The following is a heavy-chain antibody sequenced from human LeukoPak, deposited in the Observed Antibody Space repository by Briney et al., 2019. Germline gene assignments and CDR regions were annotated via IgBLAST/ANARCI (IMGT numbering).Heavy chain of an antibody. D-gene: IGHD2-15*01. J-gene: IGHJ4*02. CDR2: ISSSGSTI. Sequence: GGSLRLSCAASGFTFSSYEMNWVRQAPGKGLEWVSYISSSGSTIYYADSVKGRFTISRDNAKNSLYLQMNSLRAEDAAVYYCARAPVTSCSGVLCYPFDYWGQGTLVTVSS. V-gene: IGHV3-48*03. CDR1: GFTFSSYE. CDR3: ARAPVTSCSGVLCYPFDY.